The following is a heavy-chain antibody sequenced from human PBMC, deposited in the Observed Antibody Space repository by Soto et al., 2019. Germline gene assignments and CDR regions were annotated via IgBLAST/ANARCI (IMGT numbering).Heavy chain of an antibody. D-gene: IGHD2-21*02. J-gene: IGHJ4*02. CDR1: GGSISSSSYY. Sequence: SETLSLTCTVSGGSISSSSYYWGWIRQPPGEGLEWIGIIYHSGSTYYNPSLKSRVTISVDTSKNQFSLKLISVTAADTAVYYCAAYCAGDCYHLDDWGQGTLVT. CDR3: AAYCAGDCYHLDD. V-gene: IGHV4-39*01. CDR2: IYHSGST.